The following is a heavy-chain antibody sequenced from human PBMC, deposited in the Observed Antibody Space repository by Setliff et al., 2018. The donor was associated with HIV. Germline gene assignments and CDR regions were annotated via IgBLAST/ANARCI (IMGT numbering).Heavy chain of an antibody. J-gene: IGHJ5*02. CDR3: ARGNNGYYYDSSGYYH. Sequence: SETLSLTCTVSGGSISSGSYYWSWIRQPAGKGLEWIGHIYTSGSTNYNPSLKSRVTIAVDTSKNQFSLKLSSVTAADTAVYYCARGNNGYYYDSSGYYHLGQGTLVTVSS. CDR1: GGSISSGSYY. CDR2: IYTSGST. V-gene: IGHV4-61*09. D-gene: IGHD3-22*01.